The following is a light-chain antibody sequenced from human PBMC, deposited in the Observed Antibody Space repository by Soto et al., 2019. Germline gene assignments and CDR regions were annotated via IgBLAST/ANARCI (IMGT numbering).Light chain of an antibody. CDR2: EVT. J-gene: IGLJ1*01. V-gene: IGLV2-14*01. Sequence: QSALTQPASVSGSPGQSITISCTGTSSDVGAYNYVSWYQQHTGKAPKLIIYEVTNRPSWVSDRFSGSKSGNTASLSISGLQPEDEATYYCSSYTGSSTYVFGTGTKVTVL. CDR1: SSDVGAYNY. CDR3: SSYTGSSTYV.